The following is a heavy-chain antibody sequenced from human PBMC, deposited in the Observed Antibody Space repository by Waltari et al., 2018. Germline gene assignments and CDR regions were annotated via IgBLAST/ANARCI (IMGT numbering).Heavy chain of an antibody. V-gene: IGHV3-74*01. CDR2: IDLDGSDT. CDR3: TRGGFSHSMDV. D-gene: IGHD2-15*01. CDR1: GFMFRKYW. J-gene: IGHJ6*02. Sequence: EVQVVESGGGLLQQGGSRRLSCAGSGFMFRKYWMHWVRQAPGKVLESVSYIDLDGSDTAYVDSVKGRFTISRDNAKSTVYLQMNSLRVDDTAVYYCTRGGFSHSMDVWGHGTTVTVSS.